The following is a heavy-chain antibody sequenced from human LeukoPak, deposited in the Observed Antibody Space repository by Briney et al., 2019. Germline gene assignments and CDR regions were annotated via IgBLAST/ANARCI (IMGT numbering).Heavy chain of an antibody. CDR3: ARGQETGGGFDP. CDR1: GGSFSGYY. D-gene: IGHD3-16*01. V-gene: IGHV4-34*01. Sequence: PSETLCLTCAVYGGSFSGYYWSWIRQPPGKGLEWIGEINHSGSTNYNPSLKSRVTTSVDTSKNQFSLKLSSVTAADTAVYYCARGQETGGGFDPWGQGTLVTVSS. J-gene: IGHJ5*02. CDR2: INHSGST.